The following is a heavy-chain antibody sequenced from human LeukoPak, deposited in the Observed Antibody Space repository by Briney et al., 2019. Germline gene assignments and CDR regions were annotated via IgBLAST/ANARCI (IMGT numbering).Heavy chain of an antibody. CDR3: ARAYGDYGEYDY. Sequence: GGSLRLSCAASGFTVSSNYMSWVRQAPGKGLEWVSVIYSGGSTYYADSVKGRFTISRGNSKNTLYLQMNSLRAEDTAVYYCARAYGDYGEYDYWGQGTLVTVSS. J-gene: IGHJ4*02. CDR1: GFTVSSNY. D-gene: IGHD4-17*01. V-gene: IGHV3-53*01. CDR2: IYSGGST.